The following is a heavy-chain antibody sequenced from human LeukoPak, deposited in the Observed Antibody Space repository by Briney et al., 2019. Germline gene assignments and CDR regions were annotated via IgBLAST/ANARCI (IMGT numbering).Heavy chain of an antibody. CDR1: GGSFSGYY. Sequence: SETLSLTCAVYGGSFSGYYWSWIRQPPGKGLEWIGEINHSGSTNYNPSLKSRVTISVDTSKNQFSLKLSSVTAADTAVYYCARGNIVVVTAITESYYYYYMDVWGKGTTVTVSS. CDR3: ARGNIVVVTAITESYYYYYMDV. D-gene: IGHD2-21*02. CDR2: INHSGST. J-gene: IGHJ6*03. V-gene: IGHV4-34*01.